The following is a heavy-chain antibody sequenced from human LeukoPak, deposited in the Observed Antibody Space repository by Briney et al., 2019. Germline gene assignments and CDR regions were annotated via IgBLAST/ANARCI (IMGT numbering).Heavy chain of an antibody. CDR2: ISGSGGST. V-gene: IGHV3-23*01. Sequence: GGTLRLSCAASGFTFSSYGMSWVRQAPGKGLEWVSGISGSGGSTYYADSVKGRFTISRDNSKNTLYLRMNSLRAEDTAVYYCAIDSSSWYVDAFDIWGQGTMVTVSS. CDR3: AIDSSSWYVDAFDI. CDR1: GFTFSSYG. D-gene: IGHD6-13*01. J-gene: IGHJ3*02.